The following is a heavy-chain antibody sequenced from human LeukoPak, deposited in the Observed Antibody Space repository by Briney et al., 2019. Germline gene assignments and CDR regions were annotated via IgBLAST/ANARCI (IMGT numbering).Heavy chain of an antibody. CDR2: ISGSGGST. CDR1: EFIFSDYW. J-gene: IGHJ6*03. V-gene: IGHV3-23*01. CDR3: AKWALNDFWSGYFGSYHKYYYYYMDV. Sequence: GGSLRLSCVASEFIFSDYWMSWVRQAPGKGLEWVSAISGSGGSTYYADSVKGRFTISRDNSKNTLYLQMNSLRAEDTAVYYCAKWALNDFWSGYFGSYHKYYYYYMDVWGKGTTVTVSS. D-gene: IGHD3-3*01.